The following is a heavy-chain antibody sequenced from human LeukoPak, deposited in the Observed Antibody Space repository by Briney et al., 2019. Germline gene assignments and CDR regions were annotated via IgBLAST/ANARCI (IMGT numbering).Heavy chain of an antibody. V-gene: IGHV3-21*01. Sequence: GGSLRLSCAAPGFTFSSYSMNWVRQAPGKGLEWVSSISSSSSYIYYADSVKGRFTISRDNAKNSLYLQMNSLRAEDTAVYYCARDLIVVVRSGDYWGQGTLVTVSS. CDR3: ARDLIVVVRSGDY. CDR1: GFTFSSYS. D-gene: IGHD2-2*01. CDR2: ISSSSSYI. J-gene: IGHJ4*02.